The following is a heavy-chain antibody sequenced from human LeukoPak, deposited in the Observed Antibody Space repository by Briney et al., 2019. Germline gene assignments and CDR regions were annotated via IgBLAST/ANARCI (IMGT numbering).Heavy chain of an antibody. J-gene: IGHJ6*03. CDR2: ISGSGGST. CDR3: ASARDYDFWSGYYPVYYYYYYMDV. CDR1: GFTFSSYA. D-gene: IGHD3-3*01. Sequence: GGSLRLSCAASGFTFSSYAMSWVRQAPGKGLEWVSAISGSGGSTYYADSVKGRFTISRDNAKNSLYLQMNSLRAEDTAVYYCASARDYDFWSGYYPVYYYYYYMDVWGKGTTVTVSS. V-gene: IGHV3-23*01.